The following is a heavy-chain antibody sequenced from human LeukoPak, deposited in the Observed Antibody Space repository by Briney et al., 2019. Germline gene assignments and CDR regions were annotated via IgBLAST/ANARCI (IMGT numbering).Heavy chain of an antibody. Sequence: SETLSLTCAVYGGSFSGYYWSWIRQPPGKGLEWIGEINHSGSTNYNPSLKSRVTISVDTSKNQFSLKLSSVTAADTAVYYCARDQLQGAFDIWGRGTMVTVSS. V-gene: IGHV4-34*01. CDR3: ARDQLQGAFDI. J-gene: IGHJ3*02. CDR1: GGSFSGYY. CDR2: INHSGST. D-gene: IGHD2-21*01.